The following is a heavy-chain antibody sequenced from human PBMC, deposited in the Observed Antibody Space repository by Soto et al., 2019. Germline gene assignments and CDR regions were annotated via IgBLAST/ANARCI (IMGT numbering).Heavy chain of an antibody. Sequence: QVQLVESGGGVVQPGRSLRLSCAASGFTFSSYAMHWVRQAPGKGLEWVAVISYDGSNKYYADSVKGRFTISRDNSKNTLYLQMNSLRAEDTAVYYCARDLAAAGSPDPTYYYGMDVWGQGTTVTVSS. V-gene: IGHV3-30-3*01. D-gene: IGHD6-13*01. CDR1: GFTFSSYA. CDR3: ARDLAAAGSPDPTYYYGMDV. J-gene: IGHJ6*02. CDR2: ISYDGSNK.